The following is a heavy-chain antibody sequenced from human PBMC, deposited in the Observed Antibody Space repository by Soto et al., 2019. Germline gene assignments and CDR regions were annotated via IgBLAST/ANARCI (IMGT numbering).Heavy chain of an antibody. CDR1: GFTFSMYW. V-gene: IGHV3-7*01. CDR2: IKQDGSEK. Sequence: PWGSLRLSCAASGFTFSMYWMSSVRQTPGKGLEWVANIKQDGSEKYYVDSVNGRFTISKDNPSNSLSLEMNSLKAEEQGVHYCARVPWGGRAAPTIYHFGMDGWRQVGTVAVSS. J-gene: IGHJ6*02. D-gene: IGHD7-27*01. CDR3: ARVPWGGRAAPTIYHFGMDG.